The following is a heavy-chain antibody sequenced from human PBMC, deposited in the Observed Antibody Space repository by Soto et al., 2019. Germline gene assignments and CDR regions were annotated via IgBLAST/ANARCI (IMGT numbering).Heavy chain of an antibody. V-gene: IGHV1-18*01. CDR2: ISGHNGNT. Sequence: QVQLVQSGAEVKKPGASVKVSCKASGYTFTNHGISWVRQAPGQGLEWLGCISGHNGNTKYAQRLQGRVTMTTDTATSTAYMELRSLKSDDTAVYYCARDLYPLAYYFDYWCQGTLVSVSS. CDR3: ARDLYPLAYYFDY. J-gene: IGHJ4*02. CDR1: GYTFTNHG.